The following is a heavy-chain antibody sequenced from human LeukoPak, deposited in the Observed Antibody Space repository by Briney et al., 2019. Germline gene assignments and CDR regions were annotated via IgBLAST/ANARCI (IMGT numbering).Heavy chain of an antibody. CDR2: INPNSGGT. Sequence: ASVKVSCKASGYTFTGYYMHWVRQAPGQGLEWMGWINPNSGGTNYAQKFQGRVTMTRDTSISTAYMELSRLRSDDTAVYYCARAQIGVVGPPFYGMDVWGQGTTVTVSS. D-gene: IGHD2-21*01. J-gene: IGHJ6*02. CDR1: GYTFTGYY. V-gene: IGHV1-2*02. CDR3: ARAQIGVVGPPFYGMDV.